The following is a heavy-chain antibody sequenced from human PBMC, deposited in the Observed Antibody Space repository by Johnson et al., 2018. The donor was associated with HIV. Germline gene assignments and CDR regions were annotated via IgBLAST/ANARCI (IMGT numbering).Heavy chain of an antibody. CDR2: MWYDGSKK. D-gene: IGHD6-13*01. V-gene: IGHV3-33*06. CDR1: GFTVSSNY. J-gene: IGHJ3*02. Sequence: QVQLVESGGGLIQPGGSLRLSCAASGFTVSSNYMSWVRQAPGKGLQGVAGMWYDGSKKDYADSVKGRFTISRDNSKNTLYLQMNSLSAEDTAVYYCTKCIWGSSLIDAFDIWGQGTKVTVSS. CDR3: TKCIWGSSLIDAFDI.